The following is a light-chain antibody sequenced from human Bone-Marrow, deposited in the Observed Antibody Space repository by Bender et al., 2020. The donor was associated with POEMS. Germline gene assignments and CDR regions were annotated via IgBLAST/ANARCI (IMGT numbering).Light chain of an antibody. V-gene: IGLV1-44*01. J-gene: IGLJ3*02. Sequence: QSVLTQPPSASGTPGQRVTISCSGSSSNIGSNTVNWYQQLPGAAPKLVIFNNSQRPSGVPDRFSGSNSGTSASLAISGLLSDDEADFYCATWDDSLNGWVFGGGTKLTVL. CDR1: SSNIGSNT. CDR3: ATWDDSLNGWV. CDR2: NNS.